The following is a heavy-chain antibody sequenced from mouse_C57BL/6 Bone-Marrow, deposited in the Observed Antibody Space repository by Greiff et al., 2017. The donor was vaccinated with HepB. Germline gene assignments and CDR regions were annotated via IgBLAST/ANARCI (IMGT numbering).Heavy chain of an antibody. CDR1: GYSFTGYY. CDR3: ARRLLRGFAY. CDR2: INPSTGGT. Sequence: EVQRVESGPELVKPGASVKISCKASGYSFTGYYMNWVKQSPEKSLEWIGEINPSTGGTTYNQKFKAKATLTVDKSSSTAYMQLKSLTSEDSAVYYCARRLLRGFAYWGQGTLVTVSA. J-gene: IGHJ3*01. V-gene: IGHV1-42*01. D-gene: IGHD1-1*01.